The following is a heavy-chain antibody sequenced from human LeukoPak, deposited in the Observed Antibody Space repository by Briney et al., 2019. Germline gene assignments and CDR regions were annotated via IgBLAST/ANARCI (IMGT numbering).Heavy chain of an antibody. Sequence: PSETLSLTCTVSGDSISSYYWSWVRQPAGEGLEWIGRIYNGGNTNYNPSLTSRVTMSVDTSKSQFSLTLSSVTAADTAVYYCARGGSSMVRGLRNAFDIWGQGTVVTVSS. CDR3: ARGGSSMVRGLRNAFDI. CDR1: GDSISSYY. V-gene: IGHV4-4*07. J-gene: IGHJ3*02. CDR2: IYNGGNT. D-gene: IGHD3-10*01.